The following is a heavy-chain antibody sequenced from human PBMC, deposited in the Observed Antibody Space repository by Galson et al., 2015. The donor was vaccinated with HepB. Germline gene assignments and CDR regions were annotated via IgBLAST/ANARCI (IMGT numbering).Heavy chain of an antibody. Sequence: SVKVSCKASGGTFSSYAISWVRQAPGQRLEWMGWINAGNGNTKYSQKFQGRVTITRDTSASTAYMELSSLRSEDTAVYNCARDSGGSYGPDAFDIWGQGTMVTVSS. D-gene: IGHD1-26*01. CDR3: ARDSGGSYGPDAFDI. V-gene: IGHV1-3*01. CDR1: GGTFSSYA. CDR2: INAGNGNT. J-gene: IGHJ3*02.